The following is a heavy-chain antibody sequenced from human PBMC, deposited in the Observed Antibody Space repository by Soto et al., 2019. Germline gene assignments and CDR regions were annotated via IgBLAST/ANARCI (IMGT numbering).Heavy chain of an antibody. V-gene: IGHV3-23*01. CDR2: ISGSGGST. D-gene: IGHD2-15*01. CDR1: GFTFSSYA. CDR3: AKVGCSGGSCYSAYYYYGMDV. J-gene: IGHJ6*02. Sequence: GGSLRLSCAASGFTFSSYAMSWVRQAPGKGLEWVSAISGSGGSTYYADSVKGRFTISRDNSKNTLYLQMNSLRAEDTAVYYCAKVGCSGGSCYSAYYYYGMDVWGQGTTVTVSS.